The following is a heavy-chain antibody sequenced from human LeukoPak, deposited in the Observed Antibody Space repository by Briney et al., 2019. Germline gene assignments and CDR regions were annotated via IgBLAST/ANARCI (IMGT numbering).Heavy chain of an antibody. CDR3: AKGYGSGSYYTLAGGY. Sequence: GGSLRLSCAASGFTFSSYGMHWVRQAPGKGLEWVAFIRYDGSNKYYADSVKGRFAISRDNSKNTLYLQMNSLRAEDTAVYYCAKGYGSGSYYTLAGGYWGQGTLATVSS. V-gene: IGHV3-30*02. J-gene: IGHJ4*02. CDR1: GFTFSSYG. CDR2: IRYDGSNK. D-gene: IGHD3-10*01.